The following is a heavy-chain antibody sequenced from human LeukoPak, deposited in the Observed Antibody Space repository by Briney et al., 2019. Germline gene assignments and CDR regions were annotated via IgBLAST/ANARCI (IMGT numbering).Heavy chain of an antibody. D-gene: IGHD3-10*01. CDR2: IYYSGST. J-gene: IGHJ4*02. CDR3: ARGLLWFGDPFDY. CDR1: GGSTSSGDYY. Sequence: PSQTLSLTCTVSGGSTSSGDYYWSWIRQPPWNGLEWIGYIYYSGSTYYNPSLKRRVTISVDTSKNQFSLQLSSVTAADTAVYYCARGLLWFGDPFDYWGQGTLVTVSS. V-gene: IGHV4-30-4*01.